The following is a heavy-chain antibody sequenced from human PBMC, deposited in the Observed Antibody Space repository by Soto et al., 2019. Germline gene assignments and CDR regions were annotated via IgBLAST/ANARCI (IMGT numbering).Heavy chain of an antibody. CDR2: INHSGST. V-gene: IGHV4-34*01. D-gene: IGHD5-18*01. CDR1: GVSFSGYY. J-gene: IGHJ4*02. Sequence: PSETLSLTCAVYGVSFSGYYWSWIRHPPGKGLEWIGEINHSGSTNYNPSLKSRVTISVDTSKNQFSLKLSSVTAADTAVYYCARIQLWLRTLDYWGQGTLVTVSS. CDR3: ARIQLWLRTLDY.